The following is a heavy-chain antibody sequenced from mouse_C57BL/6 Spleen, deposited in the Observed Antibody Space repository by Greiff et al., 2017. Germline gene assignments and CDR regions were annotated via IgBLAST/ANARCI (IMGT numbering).Heavy chain of an antibody. CDR3: ARWRSNDDALDY. J-gene: IGHJ4*01. CDR1: GYTFTNYW. Sequence: VQLQQSGAELVRPGTSVKMSCKASGYTFTNYWIGWAKQRPGHGLEWIGDIYPGGGYTNYNEKFKGKATLTADKSSSTAYMQFSSLTSEDSASYYCARWRSNDDALDYWGQGTSVTVSS. V-gene: IGHV1-63*01. CDR2: IYPGGGYT. D-gene: IGHD2-12*01.